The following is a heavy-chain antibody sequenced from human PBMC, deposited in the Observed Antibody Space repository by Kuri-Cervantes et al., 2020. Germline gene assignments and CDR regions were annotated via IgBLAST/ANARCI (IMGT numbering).Heavy chain of an antibody. CDR2: ISGSGGST. V-gene: IGHV3-23*01. CDR3: AKGGVGYYYYYMDV. CDR1: GFTFSSYA. D-gene: IGHD2-15*01. J-gene: IGHJ6*03. Sequence: GESLKISCSASGFTFSSYAMGWVCQAPGKGLEWVSAISGSGGSTYYADSVKGRFTISRDNSKNTLYLKMNSLRAEDTAVYYCAKGGVGYYYYYMDVWGKGTTVTVSS.